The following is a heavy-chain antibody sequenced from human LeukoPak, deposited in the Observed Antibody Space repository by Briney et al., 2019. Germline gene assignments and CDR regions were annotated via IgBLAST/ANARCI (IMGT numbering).Heavy chain of an antibody. Sequence: ASVKVPCKASGGTFSSYAISWVRQAPGQGLEWMGRIIPILGIANYAQKFQGRVTITADKSTSTAYMELSSLRSEDTAVYYCAGELGYCSSTSCYTYYYGMDVWGQGTTVTVSS. V-gene: IGHV1-69*04. CDR2: IIPILGIA. CDR3: AGELGYCSSTSCYTYYYGMDV. J-gene: IGHJ6*02. D-gene: IGHD2-2*02. CDR1: GGTFSSYA.